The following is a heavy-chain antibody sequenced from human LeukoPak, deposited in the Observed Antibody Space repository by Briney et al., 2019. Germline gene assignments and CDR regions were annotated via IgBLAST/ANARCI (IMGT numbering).Heavy chain of an antibody. Sequence: PGGSLRLSCPASGFTFSSYAMHWVRQAPGKGLEWVSGISSSGGSTYYADSVKGRFTISRDNSRNTLYLQMNSLRAEDTAVYYCARHLLWFGELSGGFDYWGQGTLVTVSS. CDR2: ISSSGGST. J-gene: IGHJ4*02. D-gene: IGHD3-10*01. CDR1: GFTFSSYA. V-gene: IGHV3-23*01. CDR3: ARHLLWFGELSGGFDY.